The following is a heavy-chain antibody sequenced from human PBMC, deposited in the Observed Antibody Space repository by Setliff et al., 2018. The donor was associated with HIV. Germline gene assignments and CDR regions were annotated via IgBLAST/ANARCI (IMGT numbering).Heavy chain of an antibody. Sequence: ASVKVSCKASGYIFSTYGISWVRQAPGQGLEWMGWISASNGNTHYAQKVQGRVTLTTDTSTNTAYMELRSLRSDDAAVYYCAKTTPQPHYYYYVDVWGQGTQVTVSS. CDR3: AKTTPQPHYYYYVDV. J-gene: IGHJ6*02. V-gene: IGHV1-18*01. CDR1: GYIFSTYG. CDR2: ISASNGNT. D-gene: IGHD4-17*01.